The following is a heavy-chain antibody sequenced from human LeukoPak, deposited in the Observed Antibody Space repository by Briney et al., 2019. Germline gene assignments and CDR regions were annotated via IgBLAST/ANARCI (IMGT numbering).Heavy chain of an antibody. Sequence: ASVKVSLKASGYTFINSYLHWVRQAPGQGLEWMGVINPSGGSTNYAQKFQGRVTMTRDTSTSTVYMDLSSLRSEDTAVYYCASLETGTSFDYWGQGTLVTVSS. D-gene: IGHD1-7*01. CDR3: ASLETGTSFDY. CDR1: GYTFINSY. V-gene: IGHV1-46*01. J-gene: IGHJ4*02. CDR2: INPSGGST.